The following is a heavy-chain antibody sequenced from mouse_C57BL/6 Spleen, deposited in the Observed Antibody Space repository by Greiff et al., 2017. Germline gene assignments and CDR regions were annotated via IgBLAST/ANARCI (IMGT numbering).Heavy chain of an antibody. V-gene: IGHV1-55*01. J-gene: IGHJ2*01. CDR2: IYPGSGST. CDR1: GYTFTSYW. Sequence: QVQLQQPGAELVKPGASVKMSCKASGYTFTSYWITWVKQRPGQGLEWIGDIYPGSGSTNYNEKFKSKATLTVDTSSSTAYMQLSSLTSEDSAVYYCARSEDSSGYLFDYWGQGTTLTVSS. CDR3: ARSEDSSGYLFDY. D-gene: IGHD3-2*02.